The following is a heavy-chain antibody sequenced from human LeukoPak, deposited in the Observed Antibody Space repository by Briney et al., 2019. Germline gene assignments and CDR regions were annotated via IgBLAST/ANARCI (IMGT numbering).Heavy chain of an antibody. CDR1: GGSISRGGYY. J-gene: IGHJ6*02. CDR2: IYYSGST. CDR3: ARGVVVPAALISDYGMDV. V-gene: IGHV4-31*03. D-gene: IGHD2-2*01. Sequence: SQTLSLTCTVSGGSISRGGYYWSWIRQHPGKGLEWIGYIYYSGSTYYNPSLKSRVTISVDTSKNQFSLKLSSVTAADTAVYYCARGVVVPAALISDYGMDVWGQGTTFTVSS.